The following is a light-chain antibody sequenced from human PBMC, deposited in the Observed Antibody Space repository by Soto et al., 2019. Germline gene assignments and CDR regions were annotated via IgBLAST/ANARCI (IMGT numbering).Light chain of an antibody. V-gene: IGLV2-14*01. CDR2: EVS. Sequence: QSALTHPASVSGSPGQSITISCTGTSSDVGGYNYVSWYQQHPGKAAKLMIYEVSNRLSGVSNRFSCSKSGNTASLTISGLQAEDEADYYCSSYTSSSTLVVFGGGTKLTVL. J-gene: IGLJ2*01. CDR1: SSDVGGYNY. CDR3: SSYTSSSTLVV.